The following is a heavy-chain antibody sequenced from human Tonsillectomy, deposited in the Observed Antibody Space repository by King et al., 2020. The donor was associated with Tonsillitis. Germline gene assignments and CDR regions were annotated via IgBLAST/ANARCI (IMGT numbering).Heavy chain of an antibody. CDR3: ARRGDYTDY. D-gene: IGHD4-17*01. Sequence: VQLVESGAEVKKPGESLRLSCAGSGYTFTDYWIAWVRQMPGKGLEWMGIIYPGDSDTKYSPSFQGQVTISADKSNRTAYLQWGSLQASDTAIYYCARRGDYTDYWGQGTLVTVSS. V-gene: IGHV5-51*01. CDR2: IYPGDSDT. J-gene: IGHJ4*02. CDR1: GYTFTDYW.